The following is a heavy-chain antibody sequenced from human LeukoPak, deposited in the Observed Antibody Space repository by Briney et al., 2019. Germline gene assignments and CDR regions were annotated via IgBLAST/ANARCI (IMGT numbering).Heavy chain of an antibody. CDR2: ISSSSSTI. CDR3: ASGSLSVAAAGTWFDP. Sequence: GGSLRLSCAASGFTFSSYSMNWVRQAPGKGLEWVSYISSSSSTIYYADSVKGRLTISRDNAKSSLYLQMNSLRAEDTAVYYCASGSLSVAAAGTWFDPWGQGTLVTVSS. CDR1: GFTFSSYS. J-gene: IGHJ5*02. V-gene: IGHV3-48*01. D-gene: IGHD6-13*01.